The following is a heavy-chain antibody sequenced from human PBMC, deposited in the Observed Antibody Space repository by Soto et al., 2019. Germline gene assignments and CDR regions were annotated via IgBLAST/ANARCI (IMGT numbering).Heavy chain of an antibody. J-gene: IGHJ6*02. CDR1: GYSFTSYW. CDR2: IDPSDSYT. D-gene: IGHD2-2*02. CDR3: ARHGPYCSSTSCYTEYYYYYGMDV. Sequence: GESLKISCKGSGYSFTSYWISWVRQMPGKGLEWMGRIDPSDSYTNYSPSFQGHVTISADKSISTAYLQWSSLKASDTAMYYCARHGPYCSSTSCYTEYYYYYGMDVWGQGTTVTVSS. V-gene: IGHV5-10-1*01.